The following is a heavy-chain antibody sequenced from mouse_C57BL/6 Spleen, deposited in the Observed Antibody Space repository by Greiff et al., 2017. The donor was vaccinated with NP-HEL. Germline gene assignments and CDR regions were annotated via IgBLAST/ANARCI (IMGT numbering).Heavy chain of an antibody. CDR1: GFTFSDFY. CDR2: SRNKANDYTT. J-gene: IGHJ1*03. CDR3: ARDAAYYSNYWYFDV. Sequence: EVKLVESGGGLVQSGRSLRLSCATSGFTFSDFYMEWVRQAPGKGLEWIAASRNKANDYTTEYSASVKGRFIVSRDTSQSILYLQMNALRAEDTAIYYCARDAAYYSNYWYFDVWGTGTTVTVSS. V-gene: IGHV7-1*01. D-gene: IGHD2-5*01.